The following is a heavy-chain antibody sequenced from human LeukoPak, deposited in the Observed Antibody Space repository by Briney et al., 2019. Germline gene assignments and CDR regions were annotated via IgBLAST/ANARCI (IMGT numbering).Heavy chain of an antibody. CDR2: INHSGST. CDR1: GGFFSGYY. CDR3: ARAKILLSNYYYYMDV. D-gene: IGHD2/OR15-2a*01. Sequence: IPSETLSLTCAVYGGFFSGYYWSWIRQPPGKGLEWIGEINHSGSTNYNPSLKSRVTISVDTSKNQFSLKLSSVTAADTAVYYCARAKILLSNYYYYMDVWGKGTTVTVSS. J-gene: IGHJ6*03. V-gene: IGHV4-34*01.